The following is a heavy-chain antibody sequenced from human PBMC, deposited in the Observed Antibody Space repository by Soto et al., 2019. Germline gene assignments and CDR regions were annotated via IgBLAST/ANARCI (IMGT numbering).Heavy chain of an antibody. CDR2: ITDSGTGT. D-gene: IGHD6-13*01. CDR1: GFTFSSCV. J-gene: IGHJ4*02. V-gene: IGHV3-23*01. CDR3: AKGLINGRWYAED. Sequence: EVHLLESGGGLVHPGESLRLSCEAAGFTFSSCVMTWVRQAPGKGLEWVSCITDSGTGTYYADSVKGRFTISRDNSKNTMYLQMINLRAEDTGVYYCAKGLINGRWYAEDWGQGTLVTVSS.